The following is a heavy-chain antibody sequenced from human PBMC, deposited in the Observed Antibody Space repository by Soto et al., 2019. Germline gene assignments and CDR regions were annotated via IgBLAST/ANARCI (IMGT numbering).Heavy chain of an antibody. Sequence: LGESLKISCKVSGYSFSSYWIGWVRQMPGKGLEWMGIIYPGDSDTRVSPSFQGQVTISADKSISTAYLQWSSLKVSDTAIYYCLLPYYNRNYMDFRGPGTLVNVFS. CDR3: LLPYYNRNYMDF. CDR2: IYPGDSDT. CDR1: GYSFSSYW. D-gene: IGHD1-7*01. J-gene: IGHJ4*02. V-gene: IGHV5-51*01.